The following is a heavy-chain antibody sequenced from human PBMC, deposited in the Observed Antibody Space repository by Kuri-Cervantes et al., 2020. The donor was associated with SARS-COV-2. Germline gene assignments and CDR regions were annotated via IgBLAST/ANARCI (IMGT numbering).Heavy chain of an antibody. Sequence: LSLTCAASGFTFSRYAMHWVRQAPGKGLEYASAISSNGGSTYYADSVKGRFTISRDNSKNTLYLQMSSLRAEDTAVYYCVRSGAVAGTYDYWGQGTLVTVSS. J-gene: IGHJ4*02. V-gene: IGHV3-64D*08. CDR3: VRSGAVAGTYDY. D-gene: IGHD6-19*01. CDR2: ISSNGGST. CDR1: GFTFSRYA.